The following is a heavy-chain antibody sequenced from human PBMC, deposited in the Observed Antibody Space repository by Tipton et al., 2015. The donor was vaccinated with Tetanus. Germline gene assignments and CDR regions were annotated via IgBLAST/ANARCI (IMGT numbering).Heavy chain of an antibody. CDR3: ARKWDIVAVSAANYYGLDV. V-gene: IGHV1-69*15. CDR2: IIPALSTT. Sequence: QSGAEVKKPGSSVKVSCKASGGGFSKFAISWLRQAPGQGFELMGTIIPALSTTTYEQKFRGRITITADGSTSTAYMELSSLTSDDTAVYYCARKWDIVAVSAANYYGLDVWGQGTTVTVSS. J-gene: IGHJ6*02. D-gene: IGHD2-2*01. CDR1: GGGFSKFA.